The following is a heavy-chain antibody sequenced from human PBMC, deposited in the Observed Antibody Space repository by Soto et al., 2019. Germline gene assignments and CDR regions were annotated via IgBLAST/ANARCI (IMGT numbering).Heavy chain of an antibody. J-gene: IGHJ4*02. D-gene: IGHD6-13*01. CDR1: GGSVSSGSYY. CDR3: ARDSRASHCHDY. V-gene: IGHV4-61*01. CDR2: IYYSGST. Sequence: SETLSLTCTVSGGSVSSGSYYWSWIRQPPGKGLEWIGYIYYSGSTNYNPSLKSRVTISVDTSKNQFSLKLSSVTAADTAVYYCARDSRASHCHDYWGQGTLVTVSS.